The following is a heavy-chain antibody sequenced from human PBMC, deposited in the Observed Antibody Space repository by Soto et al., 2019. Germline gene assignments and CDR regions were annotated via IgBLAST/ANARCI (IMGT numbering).Heavy chain of an antibody. CDR2: ISGSGGST. CDR1: GFTFSSYA. Sequence: GGSLRLSCAASGFTFSSYAMSWVRQAPGKGLEWVSAISGSGGSTYYADSVKGRFTISRDNSKNTLYLQMNSLRAEDTAVYYRAKTYDSSGYYDFDYWGQGTLVTVSS. CDR3: AKTYDSSGYYDFDY. D-gene: IGHD3-22*01. V-gene: IGHV3-23*01. J-gene: IGHJ4*02.